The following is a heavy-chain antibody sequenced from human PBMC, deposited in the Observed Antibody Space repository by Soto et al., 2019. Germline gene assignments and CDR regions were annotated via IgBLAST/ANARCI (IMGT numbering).Heavy chain of an antibody. D-gene: IGHD3-10*01. CDR3: ARNWYFDGSRSSNWYFDL. J-gene: IGHJ2*01. Sequence: QVQLQESGPGLVKPSGTLSLTCGVSSGSIRSSNWWSWVRQPPGKGLEWIGEIYHRGSTNYNPSLNSRVTISVDTSKNQFSLKLSSVTAADTAVYYGARNWYFDGSRSSNWYFDLWGRGTRVTVSS. V-gene: IGHV4-4*02. CDR2: IYHRGST. CDR1: SGSIRSSNW.